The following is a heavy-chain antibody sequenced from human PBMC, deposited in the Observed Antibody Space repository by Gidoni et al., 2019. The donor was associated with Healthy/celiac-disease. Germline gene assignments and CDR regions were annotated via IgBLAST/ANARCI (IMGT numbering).Heavy chain of an antibody. CDR1: GFTFSGSA. CDR2: IRSKANSYAT. Sequence: EVQLVESGGGLVQPGGSLKLSCAASGFTFSGSAMHWVRQASGKGLEWVGRIRSKANSYATAYAASVKGSFTISRDDSKNTAYLQMNSLKTEDTAVYYCTRHDSSGYYYAEYFQHWGQGTLVTVSS. D-gene: IGHD3-22*01. V-gene: IGHV3-73*02. CDR3: TRHDSSGYYYAEYFQH. J-gene: IGHJ1*01.